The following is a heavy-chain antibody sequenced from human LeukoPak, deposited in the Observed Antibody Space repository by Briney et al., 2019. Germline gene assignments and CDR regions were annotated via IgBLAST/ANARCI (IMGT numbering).Heavy chain of an antibody. J-gene: IGHJ4*02. Sequence: PSETLSLTFTVSGGSITSPANYWGWVRQPPGKGLEWIGNIYYSGDTYSNSSLRSRVTLSVDTSQNHFSLMLTSMTAADTAVYYCASIFYYSVPFWGQGALVIVSS. CDR1: GGSITSPANY. CDR3: ASIFYYSVPF. CDR2: IYYSGDT. D-gene: IGHD3-10*02. V-gene: IGHV4-39*02.